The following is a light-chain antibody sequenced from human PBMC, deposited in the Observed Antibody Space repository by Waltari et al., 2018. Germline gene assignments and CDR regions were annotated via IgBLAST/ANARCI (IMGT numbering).Light chain of an antibody. Sequence: SYELTQSSSVYVSPGQSATITCTGDNLGDKFCKWYLQRPGQAPVLVIHQNTKRPSGIPERFSGSNSGNTATLTISETQPLDEADYYCQAWDSSTVVFGGGTKLTVL. CDR3: QAWDSSTVV. V-gene: IGLV3-1*01. J-gene: IGLJ3*02. CDR2: QNT. CDR1: NLGDKF.